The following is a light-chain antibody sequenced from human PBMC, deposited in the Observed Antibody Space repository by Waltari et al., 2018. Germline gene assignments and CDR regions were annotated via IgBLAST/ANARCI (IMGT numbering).Light chain of an antibody. CDR1: KIGTQS. Sequence: SSVVTQPPSVSVAPGQTARITCAGDKIGTQSVPWYQQKPGQAPVLVMYDDTDRPSGIPERFSGSSSGNTATLTIRRVEAGDEADYYSQVWDSTSDPLFGVGTKLTVL. CDR2: DDT. V-gene: IGLV3-21*02. CDR3: QVWDSTSDPL. J-gene: IGLJ2*01.